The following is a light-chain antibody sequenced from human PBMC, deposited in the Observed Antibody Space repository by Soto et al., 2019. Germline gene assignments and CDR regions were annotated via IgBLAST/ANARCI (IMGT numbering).Light chain of an antibody. Sequence: EIVLTDSPATLSLSHCETATVSFSASQSVSSYLAWYQRKPGQAPRLLIYGASSRATGIPDRFSGSGSGTDFTLPISRLEPEDFAVYYCQQYGSSPQITFGQGTRLEIK. CDR3: QQYGSSPQIT. J-gene: IGKJ5*01. CDR2: GAS. V-gene: IGKV3-20*01. CDR1: QSVSSY.